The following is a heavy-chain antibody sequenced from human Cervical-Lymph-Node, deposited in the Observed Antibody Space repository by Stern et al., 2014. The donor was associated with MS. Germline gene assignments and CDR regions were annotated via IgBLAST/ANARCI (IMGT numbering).Heavy chain of an antibody. CDR3: ARDPGGGPVGFDP. V-gene: IGHV4-61*02. D-gene: IGHD4-23*01. CDR1: GGSISSGSYY. Sequence: QLQLQESGPGLVKPSQTLSLTCTVSGGSISSGSYYWSWIRQPAGKGLEWIGRIYTSGSTNYNPSLKSRVTISVDTSKNQFSLKLSSVTAADTAVYYCARDPGGGPVGFDPWGQGTLVTVSS. J-gene: IGHJ5*02. CDR2: IYTSGST.